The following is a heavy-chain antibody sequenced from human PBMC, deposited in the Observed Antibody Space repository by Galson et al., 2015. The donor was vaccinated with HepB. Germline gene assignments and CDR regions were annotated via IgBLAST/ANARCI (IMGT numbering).Heavy chain of an antibody. CDR2: ISGSGGST. Sequence: SLRLSCAASGFTFSSYAMSWVRQAPGKGLEWVSAISGSGGSTYYADSVKGRFTISRDNSKNTLYLQMNSLRAEDTAVYYCAKAGSGWYDAFDIWGQGTMVTVSS. V-gene: IGHV3-23*01. CDR1: GFTFSSYA. D-gene: IGHD6-19*01. J-gene: IGHJ3*02. CDR3: AKAGSGWYDAFDI.